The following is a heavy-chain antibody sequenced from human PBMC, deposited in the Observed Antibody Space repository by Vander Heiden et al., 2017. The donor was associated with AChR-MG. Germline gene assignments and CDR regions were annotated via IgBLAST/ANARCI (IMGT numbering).Heavy chain of an antibody. CDR2: ITPILVLT. CDR3: ATTPYGDYTHFDY. CDR1: GGTFSSYT. Sequence: QVHLAQSGAEVKKPGSSVMVSCQASGGTFSSYTLSWVRQVPGQGLEWMGRITPILVLTNYAQSFQGRLTITADKATSTAYMELSGLSSEDTAVYYCATTPYGDYTHFDYWGQGTLITVSS. D-gene: IGHD4-17*01. V-gene: IGHV1-69*02. J-gene: IGHJ4*02.